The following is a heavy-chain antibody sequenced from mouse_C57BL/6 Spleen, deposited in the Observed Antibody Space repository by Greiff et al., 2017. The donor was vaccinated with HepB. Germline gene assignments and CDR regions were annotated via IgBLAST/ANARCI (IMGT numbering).Heavy chain of an antibody. CDR3: ARSYHSNAYFDY. Sequence: QVQLQQSGPELVKPGASVKISCKASGYAFSSSWMNWVKQRPGKGLEWIGRIYPGDGDTNYNGKFKGKATLTADKSSSTAYMQLSSLTSEDSAVYFCARSYHSNAYFDYWGQGTTLTVSS. J-gene: IGHJ2*01. CDR2: IYPGDGDT. D-gene: IGHD2-5*01. CDR1: GYAFSSSW. V-gene: IGHV1-82*01.